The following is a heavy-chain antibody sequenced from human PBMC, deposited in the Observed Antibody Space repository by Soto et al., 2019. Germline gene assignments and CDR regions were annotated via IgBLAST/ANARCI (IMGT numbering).Heavy chain of an antibody. CDR3: GGGGGDVTLFDY. CDR2: ISGRGVDT. Sequence: GGSLRLSCAASGFSFSSLAMSWVRQAPGKGLEWVSSISGRGVDTLYADSVKGRFTISRDNSRNTLYLQVNSLRAEDTAVYYWGGGGGDVTLFDYWGQGTLVTVSS. CDR1: GFSFSSLA. V-gene: IGHV3-23*01. D-gene: IGHD2-21*02. J-gene: IGHJ4*02.